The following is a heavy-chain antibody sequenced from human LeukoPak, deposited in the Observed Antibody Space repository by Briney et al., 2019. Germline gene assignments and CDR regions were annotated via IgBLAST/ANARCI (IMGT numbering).Heavy chain of an antibody. V-gene: IGHV3-11*06. Sequence: ADSVKGRFTISRDNAKNSLYLQMNSLRAEDTAVYYCARGGRAYYDSSGYDYYFDYWGQGTLVTVSS. J-gene: IGHJ4*02. CDR3: ARGGRAYYDSSGYDYYFDY. D-gene: IGHD3-22*01.